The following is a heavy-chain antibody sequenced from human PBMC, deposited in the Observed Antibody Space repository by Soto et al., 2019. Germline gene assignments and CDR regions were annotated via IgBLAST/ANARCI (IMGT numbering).Heavy chain of an antibody. Sequence: SETLSLTCTVSGGSISSSSYYWGWIRQPPGKGLEWIGSIYYSGSTYYNPSLKSRVTISVDTSKNQFSLKLSSVTAADTAVYYCARPICWVYRRITIFGVAPTDAFDIWGQGTMVTVSS. CDR1: GGSISSSSYY. D-gene: IGHD3-3*01. V-gene: IGHV4-39*01. J-gene: IGHJ3*02. CDR3: ARPICWVYRRITIFGVAPTDAFDI. CDR2: IYYSGST.